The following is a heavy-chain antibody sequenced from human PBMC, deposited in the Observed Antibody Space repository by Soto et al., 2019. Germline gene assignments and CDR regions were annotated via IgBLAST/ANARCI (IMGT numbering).Heavy chain of an antibody. CDR2: IYSGGST. D-gene: IGHD3-22*01. CDR1: GFTVSSNY. CDR3: ARETPYDSSGYYNPETYYFDY. Sequence: EVQLVESGGGLIQPGGSLRLSCAASGFTVSSNYMSWVRQAPGKGLEWVSVIYSGGSTYYADSVKGRFTISRDNSKNTLYLQMNSLRAEDTAVYYCARETPYDSSGYYNPETYYFDYWGQGTLVTVSS. J-gene: IGHJ4*02. V-gene: IGHV3-53*01.